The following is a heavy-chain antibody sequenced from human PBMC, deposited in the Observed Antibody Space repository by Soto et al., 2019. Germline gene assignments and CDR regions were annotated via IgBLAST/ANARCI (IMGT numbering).Heavy chain of an antibody. CDR3: AKDCPENYGGNPTDYYYYGMDV. CDR2: ISYDGSNK. D-gene: IGHD4-17*01. CDR1: GFTFSSYG. V-gene: IGHV3-30*18. Sequence: GGSLRLSCGASGFTFSSYGMHWVRQAPGKGLEWVAVISYDGSNKYYADSVKGRFTISRDNSKNTLYLQMNSLRAEDTAVYYCAKDCPENYGGNPTDYYYYGMDVWGQGTTVTVSS. J-gene: IGHJ6*02.